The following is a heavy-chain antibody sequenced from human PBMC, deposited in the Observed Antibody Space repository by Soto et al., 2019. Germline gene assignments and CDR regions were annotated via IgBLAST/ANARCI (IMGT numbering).Heavy chain of an antibody. CDR3: AKDAVPFNGQWDWFDS. CDR2: IGGGGSDT. V-gene: IGHV3-23*01. J-gene: IGHJ5*01. D-gene: IGHD6-19*01. CDR1: GFIFSDYA. Sequence: DVQLLESGGGLVQPGGSLRLSCAASGFIFSDYAMTWVRQAPGKGLEWVSGIGGGGSDTYYVDSVKGRFTISRDNSKNTLYPQMNSLRAEDTALYYCAKDAVPFNGQWDWFDSWGQGTLVTVSS.